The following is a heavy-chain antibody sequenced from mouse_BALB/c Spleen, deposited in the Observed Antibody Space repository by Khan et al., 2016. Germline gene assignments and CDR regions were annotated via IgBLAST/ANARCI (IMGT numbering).Heavy chain of an antibody. V-gene: IGHV1S135*01. J-gene: IGHJ2*01. CDR3: ARDWLTTVVAKGLDY. D-gene: IGHD1-1*01. Sequence: EVQLQESGPELVKPGASVKVSCKASGYAFTSYNMYWVKQSHGKSLEWIGYIDPYNGDTSYNQKFKGKATLTVDKSSSTAYMQLNSLTSEDSAVFYGARDWLTTVVAKGLDYWGQGTTLTVSS. CDR1: GYAFTSYN. CDR2: IDPYNGDT.